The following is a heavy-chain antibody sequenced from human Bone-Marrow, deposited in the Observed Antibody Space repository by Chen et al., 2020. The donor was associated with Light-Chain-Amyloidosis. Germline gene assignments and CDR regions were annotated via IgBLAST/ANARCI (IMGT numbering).Heavy chain of an antibody. Sequence: EVQLEQSGLAVKKPGESLQISCKGSGYTFPNYWIGWVRQMLGKGLEWMGVIYPDDSDARYSASFEGQVTISADKSITTAYLQWRSLKASDTAMYYCARLRDGYNFDYWGQGTLVTVSS. J-gene: IGHJ4*02. CDR2: IYPDDSDA. V-gene: IGHV5-51*01. CDR3: ARLRDGYNFDY. D-gene: IGHD5-12*01. CDR1: GYTFPNYW.